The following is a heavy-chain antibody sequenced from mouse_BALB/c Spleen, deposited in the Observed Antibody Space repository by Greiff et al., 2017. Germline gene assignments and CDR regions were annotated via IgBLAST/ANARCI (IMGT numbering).Heavy chain of an antibody. Sequence: EVQGVESGPGLVKPSQSLSLTCTVTGYSITSDYAWNWIRQFPGNKLEWMGYISYSGSTSYNPSLKSRISITRDTSKNQFFLQLNSVTTEDTATYYCARSPYRYDRDWYFDVWGAGTTVTVSS. J-gene: IGHJ1*01. CDR3: ARSPYRYDRDWYFDV. D-gene: IGHD2-14*01. CDR1: GYSITSDYA. CDR2: ISYSGST. V-gene: IGHV3-2*02.